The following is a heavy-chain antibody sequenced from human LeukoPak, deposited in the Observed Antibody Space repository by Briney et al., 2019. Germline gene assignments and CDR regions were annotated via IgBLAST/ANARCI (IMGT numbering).Heavy chain of an antibody. CDR1: GFTFNNYA. CDR2: ISGSGYST. V-gene: IGHV3-23*01. CDR3: AQWSRYFDY. D-gene: IGHD1-26*01. J-gene: IGHJ4*02. Sequence: GGSLRLSYVDSGFTFNNYAMTWVRQAPGKGLEWVSAISGSGYSTYYADSVKGRFTISRDNSKNTLYLQMNSLRAEDTALYFYAQWSRYFDYWGQGTLVTVSS.